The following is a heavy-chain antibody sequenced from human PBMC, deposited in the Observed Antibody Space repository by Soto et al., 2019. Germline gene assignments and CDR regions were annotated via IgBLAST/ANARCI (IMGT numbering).Heavy chain of an antibody. J-gene: IGHJ4*02. CDR1: GFTFSSYA. D-gene: IGHD1-26*01. CDR2: ISGSGGST. Sequence: GGSLRLSCAASGFTFSSYAMSWVRQAPGKGLEWVSAISGSGGSTYYADSVKGRFTISRDNSKNTLYLQMNSLRAEDTAVYYCAKDIPAVLPRSGSYFVYWGQGTLVTVSS. CDR3: AKDIPAVLPRSGSYFVY. V-gene: IGHV3-23*01.